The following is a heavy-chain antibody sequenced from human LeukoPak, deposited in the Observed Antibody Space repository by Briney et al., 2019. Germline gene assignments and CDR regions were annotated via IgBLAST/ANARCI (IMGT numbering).Heavy chain of an antibody. V-gene: IGHV3-74*01. J-gene: IGHJ4*02. CDR2: ISSDGSST. CDR3: ARGLVLGFLGY. D-gene: IGHD2/OR15-2a*01. CDR1: GFTFSSYC. Sequence: GGSLRLSCAASGFTFSSYCMHWVRQAPGKGLVWVSRISSDGSSTDYADSVKGRFTISRDNAKNTLYLQVNSLGAEDTAVYFCARGLVLGFLGYWGQGPPVSVFS.